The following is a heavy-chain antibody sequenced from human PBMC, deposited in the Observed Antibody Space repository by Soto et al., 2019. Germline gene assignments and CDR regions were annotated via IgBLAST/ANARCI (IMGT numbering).Heavy chain of an antibody. V-gene: IGHV4-38-2*02. D-gene: IGHD2-15*01. CDR1: GYSNSSGYY. J-gene: IGHJ4*02. Sequence: ATLSHPCAVSGYSNSSGYYWGWIRQSPGKGLEWIGSIYHSGTTYYNPSLKSRVTISLDTSKNHFSLNLNSVTAADTAVYYCARELLPPYYFDYWGRGTLVTVSS. CDR2: IYHSGTT. CDR3: ARELLPPYYFDY.